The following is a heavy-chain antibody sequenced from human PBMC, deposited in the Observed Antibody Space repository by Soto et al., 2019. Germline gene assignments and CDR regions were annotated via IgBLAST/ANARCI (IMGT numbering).Heavy chain of an antibody. V-gene: IGHV3-30-3*01. CDR3: ARDQEPGICSGGSCWFYHGMDV. CDR1: EFTFNTYT. J-gene: IGHJ6*02. D-gene: IGHD2-15*01. CDR2: ISSDGDNK. Sequence: VQLVESGGGVVQPGGSLRLSCAASEFTFNTYTVHWVRQTPGKGLEWVAVISSDGDNKYYADSVRGRFTISRDKSNSTVFLQGNSLRPEDTALSFCARDQEPGICSGGSCWFYHGMDVWGQGATVTVSS.